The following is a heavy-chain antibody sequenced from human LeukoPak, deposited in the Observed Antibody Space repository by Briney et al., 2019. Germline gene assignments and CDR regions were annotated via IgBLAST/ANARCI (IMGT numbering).Heavy chain of an antibody. CDR1: GFSFYNAW. V-gene: IGHV3-21*04. J-gene: IGHJ2*01. CDR3: ARFSSSPRYFDL. D-gene: IGHD6-6*01. Sequence: GGSLRLSCATSGFSFYNAWMNWVRQAPGKGLEWVSSISSSSSYIYYADSVKGRFTTSRDTSKNTLYLQMNSLRAEDTAMYYCARFSSSPRYFDLWGRGTLVTVSS. CDR2: ISSSSSYI.